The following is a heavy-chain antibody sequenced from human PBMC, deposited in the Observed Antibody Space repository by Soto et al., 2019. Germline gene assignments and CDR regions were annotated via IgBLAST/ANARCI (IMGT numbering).Heavy chain of an antibody. J-gene: IGHJ4*02. Sequence: QVQLVESGGGVVQPGRSLRLSCAASGFTFSSYGMQWVRQAPGKGLEWVAVISYDGSNKYYADSVKCLFTISRDNSKNTRYLQMNSLRAEDTAVYYCAKEKWVATADSSGWQYYFDYWGQGTLVTVSS. D-gene: IGHD6-19*01. CDR2: ISYDGSNK. V-gene: IGHV3-30*18. CDR1: GFTFSSYG. CDR3: AKEKWVATADSSGWQYYFDY.